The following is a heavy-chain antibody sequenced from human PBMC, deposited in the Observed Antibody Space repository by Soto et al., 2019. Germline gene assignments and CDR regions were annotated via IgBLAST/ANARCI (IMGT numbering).Heavy chain of an antibody. CDR2: LNPHSGDT. CDR1: GYPFINYF. D-gene: IGHD3-16*01. Sequence: GASVMVSFKYSGYPFINYFVNSVPPPPGQGVEWIGWLNPHSGDTKYARKLHVRVTMTRDTSISTVFVDMSRLTSDDTALYFCSRQGESSISTREQYGIGVWSQGTCVAVSS. CDR3: SRQGESSISTREQYGIGV. V-gene: IGHV1-2*02. J-gene: IGHJ6*02.